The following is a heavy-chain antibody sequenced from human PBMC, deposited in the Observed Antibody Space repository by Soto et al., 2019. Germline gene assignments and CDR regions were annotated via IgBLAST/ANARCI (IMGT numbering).Heavy chain of an antibody. Sequence: GESLKISCKGSGYSFTSYWIGWVRQMPGKGLECMGIIYPGDSDTRYSPSFQGQVTISADKSISTAYLQWSSLKASDTAMYYCASLSGGYCSGGSCFDIWGQGTMVTVSS. D-gene: IGHD2-15*01. V-gene: IGHV5-51*01. CDR2: IYPGDSDT. J-gene: IGHJ3*02. CDR3: ASLSGGYCSGGSCFDI. CDR1: GYSFTSYW.